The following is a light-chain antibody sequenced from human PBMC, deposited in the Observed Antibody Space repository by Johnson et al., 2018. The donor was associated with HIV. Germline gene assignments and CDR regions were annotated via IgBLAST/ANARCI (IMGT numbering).Light chain of an antibody. J-gene: IGLJ1*01. Sequence: TQPPSLSAAPGQRVTISCSGSRSNIGNNYVSWYQQLPGTAPRLLVYENHRRPSGIPDRFSGSKSGTSATLDITGLQTGDEADYYCGTWDTSLSASYVFGTGTKVTVL. V-gene: IGLV1-51*02. CDR2: ENH. CDR3: GTWDTSLSASYV. CDR1: RSNIGNNY.